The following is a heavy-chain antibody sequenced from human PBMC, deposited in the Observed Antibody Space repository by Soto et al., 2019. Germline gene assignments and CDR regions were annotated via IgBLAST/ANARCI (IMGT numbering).Heavy chain of an antibody. J-gene: IGHJ3*02. CDR2: INTSGGNT. D-gene: IGHD1-26*01. CDR3: AKEKWDQRAFDI. Sequence: EVQLLESGGGLVQPGGSLRLSCAASGFTFSTYAMNGVRQAPGQGLEWVSGINTSGGNTYYADSVKGRFTISRDNSKNTLFLQMNSLRAEDTALYYCAKEKWDQRAFDIWGQGTMVTVSS. CDR1: GFTFSTYA. V-gene: IGHV3-23*01.